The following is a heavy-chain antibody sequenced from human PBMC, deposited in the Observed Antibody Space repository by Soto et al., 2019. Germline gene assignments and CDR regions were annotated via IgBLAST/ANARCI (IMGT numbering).Heavy chain of an antibody. CDR3: ARGGRITMIVATLGAFDI. Sequence: SETLSLTCTVSGGSVSSSRYYWSWIRQSPGKGLEWIGYIYSSGSTHYSPSLMSRVTISLDTSKNQFSLKLSSVTAADTAVYYCARGGRITMIVATLGAFDIWGQVTLVTVS. CDR1: GGSVSSSRYY. CDR2: IYSSGST. J-gene: IGHJ3*02. D-gene: IGHD3-22*01. V-gene: IGHV4-61*01.